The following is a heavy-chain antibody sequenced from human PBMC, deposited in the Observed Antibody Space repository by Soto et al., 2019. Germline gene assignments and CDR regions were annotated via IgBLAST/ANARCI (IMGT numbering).Heavy chain of an antibody. Sequence: QLQLQESGPGLLKSSETLSLTCTVSGRSISSSNYYWGWIRQPPGKGLEWIGSIYFNGNTYYNPSLKSRVTISLDTSKNEFSLRLSSVTAADTAVYFCAMSPIPSGVVYWYIELWGHGKLVTVSS. CDR1: GRSISSSNYY. J-gene: IGHJ2*01. V-gene: IGHV4-39*01. CDR3: AMSPIPSGVVYWYIEL. D-gene: IGHD2-2*02. CDR2: IYFNGNT.